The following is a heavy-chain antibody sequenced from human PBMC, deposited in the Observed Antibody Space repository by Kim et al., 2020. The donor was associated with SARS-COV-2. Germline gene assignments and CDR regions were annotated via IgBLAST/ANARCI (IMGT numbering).Heavy chain of an antibody. CDR3: ARDGRAIWFGEFYGIDV. D-gene: IGHD3-10*01. Sequence: SETLSLTCTVSGGSISSYYWDWIRQPPGKGLEWIGSAYYNGGTNYNPSLESRVTISLDTSKNQFSLNVTFVTAADTAVYYCARDGRAIWFGEFYGIDVWGQGTTVTVSS. CDR2: AYYNGGT. CDR1: GGSISSYY. J-gene: IGHJ6*02. V-gene: IGHV4-59*13.